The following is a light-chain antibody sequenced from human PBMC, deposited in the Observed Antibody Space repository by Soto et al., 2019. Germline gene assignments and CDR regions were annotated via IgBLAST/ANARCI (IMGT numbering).Light chain of an antibody. CDR2: AAS. CDR1: QGISSY. CDR3: QQLNSYLLT. V-gene: IGKV1-9*01. Sequence: DIQLTQSPSFLSASVGDRVTITCRASQGISSYLAWYQQKPGKAPKLLIYAASILQSGVPSRFSGSGSGTEFTLTISSLQPEDFATYYCQQLNSYLLTFGGGTKVDIK. J-gene: IGKJ4*01.